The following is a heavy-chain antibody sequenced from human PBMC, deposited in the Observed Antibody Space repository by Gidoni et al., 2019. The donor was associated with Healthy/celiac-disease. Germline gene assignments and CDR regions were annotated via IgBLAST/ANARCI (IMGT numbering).Heavy chain of an antibody. CDR1: GGSISSSSYY. CDR2: IYYSGST. V-gene: IGHV4-39*01. CDR3: ARQVVVPAAISNWFDP. J-gene: IGHJ5*02. D-gene: IGHD2-2*01. Sequence: QLQLQESGPGLVKPSETLSLTCTVSGGSISSSSYYWGWIRQPPGKGLEWMGSIYYSGSTYYNPSLKSRGTISVDTSKNQFSLKLSSVTAADTAVYYCARQVVVPAAISNWFDPWGQGTLVTVSS.